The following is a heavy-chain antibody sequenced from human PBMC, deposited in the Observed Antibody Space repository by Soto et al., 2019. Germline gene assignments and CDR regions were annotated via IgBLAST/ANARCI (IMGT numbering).Heavy chain of an antibody. J-gene: IGHJ3*02. CDR3: AMPLGYCSGGSCYSAFDI. CDR2: ISGSGGST. Sequence: GESLKISCAASGFTFSSYAMSWVRQAPGKGLEWVSAISGSGGSTYYADSVKGRFTISRDNSKNTLYLQMNSLRAEDTAVYYCAMPLGYCSGGSCYSAFDIWGQGTMVTVSS. CDR1: GFTFSSYA. V-gene: IGHV3-23*01. D-gene: IGHD2-15*01.